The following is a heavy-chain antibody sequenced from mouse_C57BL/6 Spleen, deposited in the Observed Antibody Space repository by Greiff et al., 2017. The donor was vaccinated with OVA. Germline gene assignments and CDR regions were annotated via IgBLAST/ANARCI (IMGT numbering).Heavy chain of an antibody. V-gene: IGHV3-6*01. D-gene: IGHD2-1*01. Sequence: VQLKESGPGLVKPSQSLSLTCSVTGYSITSGYYWYWIRQFPGNKLEWMGYISYDGSNNYNPSFKNRISITRDTSKNQFFLKLNSVTTEDTATYDCARDLYWGYFDVWGTGTTVTVSS. CDR3: ARDLYWGYFDV. J-gene: IGHJ1*03. CDR1: GYSITSGYY. CDR2: ISYDGSN.